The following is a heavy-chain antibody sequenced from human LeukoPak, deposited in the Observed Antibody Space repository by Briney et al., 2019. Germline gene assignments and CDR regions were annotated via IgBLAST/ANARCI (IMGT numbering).Heavy chain of an antibody. CDR1: GFSLSTSGVG. J-gene: IGHJ4*02. CDR2: IYWDDDE. V-gene: IGHV2-5*02. Sequence: SGPTLVKPTQTLTLTCTFSGFSLSTSGVGVGWIRQPPGKALEWLALIYWDDDERYSPSLKSRLTITKDTSKNQVVLTMTNTDPVDTATYYCARPFGVEPFFDYWGQGTLVTVSS. D-gene: IGHD3-3*01. CDR3: ARPFGVEPFFDY.